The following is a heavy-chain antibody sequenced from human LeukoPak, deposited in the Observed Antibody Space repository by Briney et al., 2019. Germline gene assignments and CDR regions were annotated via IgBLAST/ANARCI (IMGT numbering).Heavy chain of an antibody. CDR1: GGSISSYY. V-gene: IGHV4-59*12. CDR3: ARGNTMVRGALESEYFQH. D-gene: IGHD3-10*01. Sequence: PSETLSLTCTVSGGSISSYYWSWIRQPPGKGLEWIGYIYYSGSTNYNPSLKSRVTISVDTSKNQFSLQLNSVTPEDTAVYYCARGNTMVRGALESEYFQHWGQGTPVTVSS. J-gene: IGHJ1*01. CDR2: IYYSGST.